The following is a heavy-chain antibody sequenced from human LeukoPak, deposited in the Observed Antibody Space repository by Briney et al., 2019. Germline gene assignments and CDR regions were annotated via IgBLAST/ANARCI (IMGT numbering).Heavy chain of an antibody. Sequence: GGFLLLCCAAAGFTFSSYRMKWGRQAPGKGVEWVSSISSSSSYIYDADSVKGRFTISRDNAKNSLYLQMNSLRAEDTAVYYCARDRLPRDGYNEVFDYWGQGTLVTVSS. J-gene: IGHJ4*02. CDR3: ARDRLPRDGYNEVFDY. D-gene: IGHD5-24*01. CDR2: ISSSSSYI. V-gene: IGHV3-21*01. CDR1: GFTFSSYR.